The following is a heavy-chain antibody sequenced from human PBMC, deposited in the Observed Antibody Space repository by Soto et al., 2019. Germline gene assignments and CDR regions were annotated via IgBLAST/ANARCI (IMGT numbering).Heavy chain of an antibody. CDR3: ARGAATPMWVRGVRGAFDI. CDR1: GGSISSGGYY. CDR2: INHSGST. Sequence: SETLSLTCTVSGGSISSGGYYWSWIRQPPGKGLEWIGEINHSGSTNYNPSLKSRVTISVDTSKNQFSLKLSSVTAADTAVYYCARGAATPMWVRGVRGAFDIWGQGTMVTVSS. J-gene: IGHJ3*02. D-gene: IGHD3-10*01. V-gene: IGHV4-39*07.